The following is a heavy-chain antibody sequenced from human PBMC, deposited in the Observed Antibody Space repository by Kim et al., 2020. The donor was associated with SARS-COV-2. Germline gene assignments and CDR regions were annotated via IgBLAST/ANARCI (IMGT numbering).Heavy chain of an antibody. J-gene: IGHJ5*02. CDR2: INHSGST. V-gene: IGHV4-34*01. D-gene: IGHD2-15*01. CDR3: ARGNIVVVVAATMDWFDP. CDR1: GGSFSGYY. Sequence: SETLSLTCAVYGGSFSGYYWSWIRQPPGKGLEWIGEINHSGSTNYNPSLKSRVTISVDTSKNQFSLKLSSVTAADTAVYYCARGNIVVVVAATMDWFDP.